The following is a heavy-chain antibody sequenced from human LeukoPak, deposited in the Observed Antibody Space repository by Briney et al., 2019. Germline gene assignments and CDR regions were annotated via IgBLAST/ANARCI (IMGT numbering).Heavy chain of an antibody. CDR3: ARVEGSWAFDI. V-gene: IGHV4-31*03. CDR2: IYYSGTT. Sequence: PSEPLSLTGPVSVDSISGSGYYWNWIPKHQGKGLEWFGYIYYSGTTYYNPSLKSRVTMSVDTSKNQFSLKLSSVTAADTAVYYCARVEGSWAFDIWGQGTMVTVSS. CDR1: VDSISGSGYY. D-gene: IGHD3-10*01. J-gene: IGHJ3*02.